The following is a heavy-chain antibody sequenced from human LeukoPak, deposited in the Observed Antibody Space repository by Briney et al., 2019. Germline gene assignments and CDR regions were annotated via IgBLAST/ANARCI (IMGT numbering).Heavy chain of an antibody. CDR2: IYYSGST. CDR1: GGSINSHY. D-gene: IGHD3-3*01. V-gene: IGHV4-59*11. Sequence: PSETLSLTCTVSGGSINSHYWSWIRQPPGKGLEWIGYIYYSGSTNYNPSLKSRVTISVDTSKNQFSLKLSSVTAADTAVYYCARGSDYDFWSGYYTSEYFQHWGQGTLVTVSS. CDR3: ARGSDYDFWSGYYTSEYFQH. J-gene: IGHJ1*01.